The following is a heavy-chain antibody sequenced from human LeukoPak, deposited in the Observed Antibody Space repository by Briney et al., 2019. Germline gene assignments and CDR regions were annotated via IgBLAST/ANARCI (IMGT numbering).Heavy chain of an antibody. V-gene: IGHV4-34*01. D-gene: IGHD3-3*01. CDR1: GGSSSGYY. J-gene: IGHJ4*02. CDR2: INHSGST. Sequence: SETLSLTCAVYGGSSSGYYWSWIRQPPGKGLEWIGEINHSGSTNYNPSLKSRVTISVDTSKNQFSLKLSSVTAADTAVYYCARGPRGYDFWSGYYQYDYWGQGTLVTVSS. CDR3: ARGPRGYDFWSGYYQYDY.